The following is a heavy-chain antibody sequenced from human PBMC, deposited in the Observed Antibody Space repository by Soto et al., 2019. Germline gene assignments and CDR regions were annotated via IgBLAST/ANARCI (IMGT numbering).Heavy chain of an antibody. V-gene: IGHV2-5*01. D-gene: IGHD1-26*01. CDR3: AYRSVGAASYFHYYGMDV. Sequence: SGPPLVNPTQTLTLTCTFSGFSLSTNAVGVSWIRPPPGKALEWLALIYWNDDKRYSPSLKSRLTITKDTSQNQVVHIMTSMDPMDTATYYCAYRSVGAASYFHYYGMDVWGQGTTVTVSS. CDR2: IYWNDDK. CDR1: GFSLSTNAVG. J-gene: IGHJ6*02.